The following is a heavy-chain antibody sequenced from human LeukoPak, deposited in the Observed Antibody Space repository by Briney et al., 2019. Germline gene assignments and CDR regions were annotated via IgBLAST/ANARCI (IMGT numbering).Heavy chain of an antibody. J-gene: IGHJ6*02. V-gene: IGHV1-18*01. Sequence: GASVKVSCKASGYTFTSYGISWVRQAPGQGLEWMGWISAYNGNTNYAQKLQGRVTMTTDTSTSTAYMELWSLRSDDTAVYYCAREAPRIVVVVAATQYYGMDVWGQGTTVTVSS. D-gene: IGHD2-15*01. CDR1: GYTFTSYG. CDR3: AREAPRIVVVVAATQYYGMDV. CDR2: ISAYNGNT.